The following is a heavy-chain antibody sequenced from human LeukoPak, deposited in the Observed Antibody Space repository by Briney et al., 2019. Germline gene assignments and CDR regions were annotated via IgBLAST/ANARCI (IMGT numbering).Heavy chain of an antibody. CDR3: AKDQGSGSYFFDY. CDR1: GFTFSSYG. D-gene: IGHD1-26*01. J-gene: IGHJ4*02. Sequence: PGRSLRLSCAASGFTFSSYGMHWVRQAPGKGLEWVAVISYDGSNKYYADSVKGRFTISRDNSKNALYLQINSLRAEDTAVYYCAKDQGSGSYFFDYWGQGTLVTVSS. CDR2: ISYDGSNK. V-gene: IGHV3-30*18.